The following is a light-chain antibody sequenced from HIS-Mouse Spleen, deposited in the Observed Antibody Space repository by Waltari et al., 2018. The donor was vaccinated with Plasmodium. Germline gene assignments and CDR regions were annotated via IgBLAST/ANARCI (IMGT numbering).Light chain of an antibody. CDR1: KLGANY. CDR3: QAWDSSTWV. Sequence: SYELTQPPSVSVSPGQTASITCSGDKLGANYACWYQQKPGQSPVLVIYQDSKRPSGIPERFSGSNSGNTATLTISGTQAMDEADYYCQAWDSSTWVFGGGTKLTVL. J-gene: IGLJ3*02. V-gene: IGLV3-1*01. CDR2: QDS.